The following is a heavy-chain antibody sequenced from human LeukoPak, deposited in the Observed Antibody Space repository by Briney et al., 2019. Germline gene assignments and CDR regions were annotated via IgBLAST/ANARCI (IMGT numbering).Heavy chain of an antibody. D-gene: IGHD4-17*01. CDR2: IYSGGST. CDR3: ARDQGTTVTSYAFDI. Sequence: GGSLRLSCAASGFTVSSNYMSWVRQAPGKGLEWVSVIYSGGSTYYADSVKGRFTISRDNSKNTLYLQMNNLRAEDTAVYSCARDQGTTVTSYAFDIWGKGTMVTVSS. CDR1: GFTVSSNY. J-gene: IGHJ3*02. V-gene: IGHV3-66*01.